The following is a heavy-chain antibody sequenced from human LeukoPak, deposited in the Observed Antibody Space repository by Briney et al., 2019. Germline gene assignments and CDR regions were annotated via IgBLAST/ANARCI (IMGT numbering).Heavy chain of an antibody. CDR3: ARAAYGGSYHSDY. V-gene: IGHV4-61*01. J-gene: IGHJ4*02. CDR1: GGSVNSGSYY. Sequence: SETLSLTCTVSGGSVNSGSYYWNWIRQPPGKGLEWIGYIYYSGSTNYNPSLKSRVTISVDTSKNQFSLKLSSVTAADTAVYYCARAAYGGSYHSDYWGQGTLVTVSS. D-gene: IGHD1-26*01. CDR2: IYYSGST.